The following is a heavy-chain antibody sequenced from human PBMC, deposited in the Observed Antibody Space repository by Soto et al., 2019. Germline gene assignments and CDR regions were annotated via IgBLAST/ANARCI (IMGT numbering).Heavy chain of an antibody. CDR1: GFTFTSYG. CDR2: IRGDGGQT. CDR3: ARDVGLDSDDFFAY. J-gene: IGHJ4*02. Sequence: GGSLRLSCTASGFTFTSYGMGWVRQAPGKGLQWVSTIRGDGGQTHYTDSVKGRFSLSRDNSKNTVYLQMDSLRAEDTAMYFCARDVGLDSDDFFAYSGQGPQVTVSS. D-gene: IGHD3-9*01. V-gene: IGHV3-23*01.